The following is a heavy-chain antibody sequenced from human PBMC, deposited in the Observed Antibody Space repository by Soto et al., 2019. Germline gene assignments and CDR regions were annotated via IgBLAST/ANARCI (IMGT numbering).Heavy chain of an antibody. D-gene: IGHD1-1*01. J-gene: IGHJ6*02. CDR1: GFTFSSYG. Sequence: PGGSLRLSCAASGFTFSSYGMHWVRQAPGKGLEWMAVISYDRSNKYYADSVKSRFTISRDNSKNTLYLQMNSLRAEDTAVYYCAKEGGTTKYYYYGMDVWGQGTTVTVSS. CDR3: AKEGGTTKYYYYGMDV. V-gene: IGHV3-30*18. CDR2: ISYDRSNK.